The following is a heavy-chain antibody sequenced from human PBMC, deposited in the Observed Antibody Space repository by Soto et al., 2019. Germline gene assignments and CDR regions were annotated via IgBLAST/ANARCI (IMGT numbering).Heavy chain of an antibody. CDR3: ARDSRQLKGIISRCQFDP. D-gene: IGHD3-10*01. CDR2: IWYDGSNK. J-gene: IGHJ5*02. V-gene: IGHV3-33*01. CDR1: GFTFSSYG. Sequence: SLRLSCAASGFTFSSYGMHWVRQAPGKGLEWFVVIWYDGSNKYYADSVKGRFTISRDNSKNTLYLQMNSLRAEDTAVYYCARDSRQLKGIISRCQFDP.